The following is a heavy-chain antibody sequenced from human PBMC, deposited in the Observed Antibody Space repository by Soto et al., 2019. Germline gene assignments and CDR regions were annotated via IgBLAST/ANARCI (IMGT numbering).Heavy chain of an antibody. V-gene: IGHV4-31*03. CDR1: GGSVNNANYF. CDR3: AREADYGGSRGGMDV. J-gene: IGHJ6*02. Sequence: QVRLEESGPGLVKPSETLSLICSVSGGSVNNANYFWNWIRHHPENGLEWIGYIYYSGSTRYNPSFQTRATLSIDTSKNQFALRLKSVTVADTDGYFCAREADYGGSRGGMDVWGRGTTVTVSS. D-gene: IGHD4-17*01. CDR2: IYYSGST.